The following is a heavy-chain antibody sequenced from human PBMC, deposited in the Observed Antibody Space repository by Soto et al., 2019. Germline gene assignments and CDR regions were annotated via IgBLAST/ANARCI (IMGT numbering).Heavy chain of an antibody. Sequence: GSSLTISRKRSGYSFASYWIGSLRQMPGKGLEWMGILCPGDSDTRYSPSFQGQVTISADKSISTAYLQWSSLRASDTVRSYCAGHADYGDYYYYGMDVWGQGTTVTVSS. D-gene: IGHD4-17*01. V-gene: IGHV5-51*01. CDR2: LCPGDSDT. CDR1: GYSFASYW. J-gene: IGHJ6*02. CDR3: AGHADYGDYYYYGMDV.